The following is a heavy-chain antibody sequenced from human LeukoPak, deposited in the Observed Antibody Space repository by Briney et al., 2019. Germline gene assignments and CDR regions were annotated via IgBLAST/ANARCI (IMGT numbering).Heavy chain of an antibody. CDR3: AREVPIFGVLTPDV. J-gene: IGHJ6*02. D-gene: IGHD3-3*01. V-gene: IGHV3-30-3*01. CDR2: ISYDGNSK. CDR1: AFIFSTFA. Sequence: PGGSLRLSCAASAFIFSTFAVHWLRQAPGKGLEWVAVISYDGNSKYYTDSVKGRFTISRDNSKNTLYLQMNSLRSEDTAVYYCAREVPIFGVLTPDVWGQGTTVTVSS.